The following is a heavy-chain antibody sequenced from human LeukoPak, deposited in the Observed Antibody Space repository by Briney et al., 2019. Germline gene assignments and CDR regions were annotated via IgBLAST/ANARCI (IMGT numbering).Heavy chain of an antibody. CDR2: ISGSGGST. Sequence: GGSLRLSCAASGFTFSSYAMSWVRQAPGKGLEWVSAISGSGGSTYYADSVNGRFTISRDNSKNTLYLQMNSLRAEDTAVYYCAAESSGSREPYYFDYWGQGTLVTVSS. J-gene: IGHJ4*02. D-gene: IGHD1-26*01. V-gene: IGHV3-23*01. CDR3: AAESSGSREPYYFDY. CDR1: GFTFSSYA.